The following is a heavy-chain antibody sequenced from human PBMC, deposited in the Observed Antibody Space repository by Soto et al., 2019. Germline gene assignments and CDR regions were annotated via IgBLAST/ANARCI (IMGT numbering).Heavy chain of an antibody. CDR1: GGSFSGYY. J-gene: IGHJ4*02. D-gene: IGHD6-13*01. CDR2: INHSGST. V-gene: IGHV4-34*01. Sequence: QVQLQQWGAGLLKPSETLSLTCAVYGGSFSGYYWSWIRQPPGKGLEWIGEINHSGSTNYNPSLKSRVTISVDTSKNQFSLKLSSVTAADTVVYYCARGRVAAADFDYWGQGTLVTVSS. CDR3: ARGRVAAADFDY.